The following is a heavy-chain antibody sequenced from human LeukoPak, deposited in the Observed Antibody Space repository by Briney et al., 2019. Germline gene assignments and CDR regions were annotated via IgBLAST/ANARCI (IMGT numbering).Heavy chain of an antibody. J-gene: IGHJ4*02. CDR3: ARRGAVYGGNDFDY. CDR2: IYYSGST. CDR1: GGSISPFY. V-gene: IGHV4-59*08. Sequence: SETLSLTCTVSGGSISPFYWSWIRQPPGKGLEWIAYIYYSGSTRYNPSLKSRVAISVNTSNNQVSLKLSSVTAADTAVYYCARRGAVYGGNDFDYWGQGTLVTVSS. D-gene: IGHD4-23*01.